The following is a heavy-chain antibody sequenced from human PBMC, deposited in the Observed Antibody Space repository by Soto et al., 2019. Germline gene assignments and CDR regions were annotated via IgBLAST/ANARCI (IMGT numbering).Heavy chain of an antibody. CDR3: ARDAGAVVTHFDY. V-gene: IGHV1-69*12. CDR1: GVTFSSNR. Sequence: QVQLVQSGAEVKKPGSSVKVSCKASGVTFSSNRINWVRQAPGQGLEWMGGIIPPFRTANYAQKFLDRVTITADESTSTAYMELSSLRSEDTAVYYCARDAGAVVTHFDYWGQGTLVTVSS. CDR2: IIPPFRTA. J-gene: IGHJ4*02. D-gene: IGHD2-21*02.